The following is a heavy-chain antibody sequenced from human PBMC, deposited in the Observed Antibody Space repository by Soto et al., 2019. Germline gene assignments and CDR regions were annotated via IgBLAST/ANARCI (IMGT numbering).Heavy chain of an antibody. V-gene: IGHV4-39*01. Sequence: QLHLQESGPGLVKPSETLSLTCTVSNDSIRSGTYYWAWIRQPPGRVLEWMGSLSSLGTTDYNPSLKSRVTISKAASKTKFSLKLTSVTAADTAVYYFATGRSDSGLYEEHFLGRGTLVTVSS. D-gene: IGHD6-19*01. CDR3: ATGRSDSGLYEEHF. CDR1: NDSIRSGTYY. J-gene: IGHJ4*02. CDR2: LSSLGTT.